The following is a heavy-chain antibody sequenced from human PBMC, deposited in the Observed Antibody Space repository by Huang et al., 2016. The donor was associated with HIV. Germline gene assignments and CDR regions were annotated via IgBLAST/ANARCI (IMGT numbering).Heavy chain of an antibody. CDR1: GFSLTSSGVA. CDR3: VHRLRYGKWYVDY. J-gene: IGHJ4*02. D-gene: IGHD6-13*01. CDR2: IYWDNEE. Sequence: QITLKESGPTLVKPTQTLTLTCTFSGFSLTSSGVAVGWIRQPPGKTLDGLALIYWDNEERFSPSLKTRLTITKDTPKNEVVLTMTNMDPGDTATYYCVHRLRYGKWYVDYWGQGVLVTVSS. V-gene: IGHV2-5*02.